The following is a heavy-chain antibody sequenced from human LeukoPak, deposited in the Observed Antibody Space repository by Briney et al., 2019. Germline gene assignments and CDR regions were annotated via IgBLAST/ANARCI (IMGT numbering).Heavy chain of an antibody. CDR3: VRGLDSSGYYRY. V-gene: IGHV1-46*01. CDR1: GYTFITRY. CDR2: ISPSDGTT. Sequence: ASVKVSCKASGYTFITRYIHWVRQAPGQGLEWVGIISPSDGTTNYIQEFQGRVTMTRDTSTSTVYMELSSLRTEDTAIYYRVRGLDSSGYYRYWGQGTLVTVSS. D-gene: IGHD3-22*01. J-gene: IGHJ4*02.